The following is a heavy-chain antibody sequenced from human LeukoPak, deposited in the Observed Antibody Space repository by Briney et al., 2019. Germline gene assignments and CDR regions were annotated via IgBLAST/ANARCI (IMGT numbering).Heavy chain of an antibody. V-gene: IGHV1-2*02. CDR3: ARGPTPRSTDWYSSGSTTPYDY. CDR2: INPNSGGT. Sequence: GASVKVSCKASGYTFTGYYMHWVRQAPGQGLEWMGWINPNSGGTIYAQKFQGRVTLTRDMSISTAYMEFSRLKSDDTAIYYCARGPTPRSTDWYSSGSTTPYDYWGQGSLVTVSS. CDR1: GYTFTGYY. D-gene: IGHD6-19*01. J-gene: IGHJ4*02.